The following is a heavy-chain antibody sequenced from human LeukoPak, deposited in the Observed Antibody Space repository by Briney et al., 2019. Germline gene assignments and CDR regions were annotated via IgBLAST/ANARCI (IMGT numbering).Heavy chain of an antibody. D-gene: IGHD4/OR15-4a*01. Sequence: ISVSVDSTYYADSVKGRFTISRENSNNTLYLQMNSLRVEDTAIYYCAKYGAPGWSGYLDYWGQGTLVTVSS. CDR2: ISVSVDST. CDR3: AKYGAPGWSGYLDY. V-gene: IGHV3-23*01. J-gene: IGHJ4*02.